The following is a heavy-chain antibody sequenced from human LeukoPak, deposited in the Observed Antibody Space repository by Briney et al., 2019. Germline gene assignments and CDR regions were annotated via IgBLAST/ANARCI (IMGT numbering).Heavy chain of an antibody. J-gene: IGHJ4*02. CDR2: ISWNSGSI. D-gene: IGHD4-11*01. CDR1: GFTFDDYA. V-gene: IGHV3-9*03. CDR3: AKATPDYSMWGPFDY. Sequence: GGSLRLSCAASGFTFDDYAMHWVRQAPGKGLEWVSGISWNSGSIGYADSVKGRFTISRDNAKNSLYLQMNSLRAEDMALYYCAKATPDYSMWGPFDYWGQGTLVTVSS.